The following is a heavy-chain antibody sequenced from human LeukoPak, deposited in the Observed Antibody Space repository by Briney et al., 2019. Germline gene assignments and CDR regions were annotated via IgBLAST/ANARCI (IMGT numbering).Heavy chain of an antibody. CDR3: ARREAMGTSNWFDP. Sequence: SETLSLTCSVSGGSISSSSYYWGWIRQPPGKGLEWIGSIFYSGSTFYNPSLKSRVTISVDTSKNQFSLKLSSVTAADTAVYYCARREAMGTSNWFDPWGQGARVTVSS. J-gene: IGHJ5*02. V-gene: IGHV4-39*01. CDR1: GGSISSSSYY. CDR2: IFYSGST. D-gene: IGHD1-7*01.